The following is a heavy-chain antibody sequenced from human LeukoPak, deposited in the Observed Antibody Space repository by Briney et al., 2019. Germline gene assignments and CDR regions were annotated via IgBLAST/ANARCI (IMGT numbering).Heavy chain of an antibody. J-gene: IGHJ4*02. CDR3: ARGYNFIYYFDY. Sequence: SETLSLTCTVSGGSISSYDWSWIRQPPGKELEWIGYVYYTGSTNYNPSLKSRVTISVDTSKNQFSLKLSSVTAADTAIYYCARGYNFIYYFDYWGQGSLVTASS. CDR1: GGSISSYD. CDR2: VYYTGST. V-gene: IGHV4-59*01. D-gene: IGHD5-12*01.